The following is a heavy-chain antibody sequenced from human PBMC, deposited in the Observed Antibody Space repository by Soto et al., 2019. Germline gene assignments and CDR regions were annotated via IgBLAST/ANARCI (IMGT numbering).Heavy chain of an antibody. J-gene: IGHJ4*01. CDR2: ISSTTNYI. V-gene: IGHV3-21*06. CDR1: TLTFTASS. Sequence: SLRLSCAAFTLTFTASSLNWVRQAPGKGLEWVSSISSTTNYIYYGDSMKGRFTISRDNAKNSLYLEMNSLRAEDTAVYYCARESEDLTSNFGYWGPGTVCTVS. CDR3: ARESEDLTSNFGY.